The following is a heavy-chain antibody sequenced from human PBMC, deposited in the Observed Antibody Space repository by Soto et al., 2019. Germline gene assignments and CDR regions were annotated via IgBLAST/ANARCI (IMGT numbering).Heavy chain of an antibody. J-gene: IGHJ4*02. V-gene: IGHV1-2*02. D-gene: IGHD6-6*01. CDR1: GYTFTGYY. CDR2: FNPNSGDT. CDR3: ARSLSTIGARPDY. Sequence: ASVKVSCKASGYTFTGYYIHWVRQAPGQGLEWMGWFNPNSGDTKYAQKFQGRVTMTRDTSISTAYMEINSLTSGDTAVYFCARSLSTIGARPDYWGQGPWSPSPQ.